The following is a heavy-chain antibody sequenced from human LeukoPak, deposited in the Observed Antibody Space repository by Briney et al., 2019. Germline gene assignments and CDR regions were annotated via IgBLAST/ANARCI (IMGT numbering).Heavy chain of an antibody. CDR3: TTELWFGELLLGY. Sequence: GGSLRLSCAASGFTLSKAWMSWVRQAPGKGLEWIGRSESRTDGGTTVLAAPVKGGFSISREDSKNTLYLQMNRLKTDDTAVYYCTTELWFGELLLGYWGQGARVTVSS. J-gene: IGHJ4*02. V-gene: IGHV3-15*04. CDR2: SESRTDGGTT. CDR1: GFTLSKAW. D-gene: IGHD3-10*01.